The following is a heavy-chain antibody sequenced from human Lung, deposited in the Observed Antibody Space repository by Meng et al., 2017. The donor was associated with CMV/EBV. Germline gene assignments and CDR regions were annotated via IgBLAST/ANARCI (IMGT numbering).Heavy chain of an antibody. J-gene: IGHJ6*02. CDR3: AKVPRFYSYYGLDV. V-gene: IGHV1-18*01. CDR2: ISAYNGNT. D-gene: IGHD3-10*01. Sequence: ASVKVSXKASGYTFTSYGISWVRQAPGQGLEWMGWISAYNGNTNYAQKLQGRVTMTEDTSTDTAYMELSSLRSDDTAVYYCAKVPRFYSYYGLDVWGQGTXVTVSS. CDR1: GYTFTSYG.